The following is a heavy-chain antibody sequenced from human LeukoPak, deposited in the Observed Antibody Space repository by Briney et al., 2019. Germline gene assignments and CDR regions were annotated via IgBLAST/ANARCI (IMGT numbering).Heavy chain of an antibody. V-gene: IGHV3-30*18. D-gene: IGHD6-6*01. J-gene: IGHJ6*03. CDR2: ISYDGSNK. Sequence: PGGSLRLSCAASGFTFSSYEMNWVRQAPGKGLEWVAVISYDGSNKYYADSVKGRFTISRDNSKNTLYLQMNSLRAEDTAVYYCAKVGIAARPSYYYYHMDVWGKGTTVTVSS. CDR3: AKVGIAARPSYYYYHMDV. CDR1: GFTFSSYE.